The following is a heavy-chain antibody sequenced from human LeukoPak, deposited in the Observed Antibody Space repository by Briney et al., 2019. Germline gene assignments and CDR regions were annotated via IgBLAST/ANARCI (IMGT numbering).Heavy chain of an antibody. CDR2: IYYSGSAA. CDR3: ARDISGGSHAFDS. J-gene: IGHJ3*02. Sequence: SETLSLTCTVSGGSISGYYWSWIRQPPGKGLEWVGSIYYSGSAANYNPSLESRVMTSVDTSKNQFSLQVNSVTAADTAVYYCARDISGGSHAFDSWGQGTMVTVSS. V-gene: IGHV4-59*08. D-gene: IGHD3-3*02. CDR1: GGSISGYY.